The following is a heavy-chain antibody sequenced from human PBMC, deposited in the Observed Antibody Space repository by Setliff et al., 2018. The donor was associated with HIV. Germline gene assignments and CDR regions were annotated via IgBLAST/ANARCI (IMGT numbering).Heavy chain of an antibody. CDR3: ARDVGVRGVIITVSWFDP. D-gene: IGHD3-10*01. J-gene: IGHJ5*02. CDR2: INPNSGGT. Sequence: GASVKVSCKASGYTFTGYYMHWVRQAPGQGLEWMGWINPNSGGTNYAQKFQGRVTMTRDTSISTAYMELSRLRSDDTAVYYCARDVGVRGVIITVSWFDPWGQGTLDTVSS. CDR1: GYTFTGYY. V-gene: IGHV1-2*02.